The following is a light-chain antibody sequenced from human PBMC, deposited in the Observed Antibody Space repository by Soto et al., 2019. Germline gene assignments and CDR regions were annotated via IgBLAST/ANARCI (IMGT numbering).Light chain of an antibody. V-gene: IGKV3-11*01. J-gene: IGKJ1*01. CDR2: DAS. CDR3: HQYGTSPWT. Sequence: EIVLTQSPATLSLSPGERATLSCRASQSVSSYLAWYQQKPGQAPRLLIYDASNRATGIPARFSGSGSGTDFTLTISSLEPEDFAVYYCHQYGTSPWTFGQGTKVDI. CDR1: QSVSSY.